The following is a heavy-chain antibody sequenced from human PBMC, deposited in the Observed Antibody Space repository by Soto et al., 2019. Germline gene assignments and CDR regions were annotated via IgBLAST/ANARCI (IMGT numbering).Heavy chain of an antibody. CDR1: GGTFSSYA. V-gene: IGHV1-69*04. CDR3: AREGDEHCSGGSCYSFDY. D-gene: IGHD2-15*01. Sequence: ASVKVSCKASGGTFSSYAITWVRQAPGQGLEWMGRIIPIVGIGSSAQKFQGRVTIIADKSTNTAYMELSSLRSEDTAVYYCAREGDEHCSGGSCYSFDYWGQGTLVTVSS. CDR2: IIPIVGIG. J-gene: IGHJ4*02.